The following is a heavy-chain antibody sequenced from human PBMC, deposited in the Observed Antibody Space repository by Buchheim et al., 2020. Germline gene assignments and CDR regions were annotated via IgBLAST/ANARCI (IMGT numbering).Heavy chain of an antibody. V-gene: IGHV3-66*01. Sequence: EVQLVESGGGLVQPGGSLRLSCAVSGFTVSSDSMSWVRQAPGKGLEWVSAIYGGGATYYTDSVKGRFHISRDSSKNTLYLQMNRLRVEDTAMYYGARRQPSGSWFDPWGQGTL. J-gene: IGHJ5*02. CDR3: ARRQPSGSWFDP. CDR2: IYGGGAT. CDR1: GFTVSSDS. D-gene: IGHD3-22*01.